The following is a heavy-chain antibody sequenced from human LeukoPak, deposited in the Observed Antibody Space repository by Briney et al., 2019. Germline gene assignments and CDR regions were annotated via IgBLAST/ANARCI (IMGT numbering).Heavy chain of an antibody. CDR2: INPNSGGT. CDR3: ARNLYSGYHFLYSKFYFDY. D-gene: IGHD5-12*01. CDR1: GYTFTGYY. Sequence: ASVKVSCKASGYTFTGYYMHWVRQAPGQGLEWMGRINPNSGGTNYAQKFQGRVTMTRDTSISTAYMELSRLRSDDTAVYYCARNLYSGYHFLYSKFYFDYWGQGTLVTVSS. J-gene: IGHJ4*02. V-gene: IGHV1-2*06.